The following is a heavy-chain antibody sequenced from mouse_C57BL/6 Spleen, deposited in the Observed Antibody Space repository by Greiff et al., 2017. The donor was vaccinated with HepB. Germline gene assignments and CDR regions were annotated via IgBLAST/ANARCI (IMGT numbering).Heavy chain of an antibody. Sequence: QVQLKQPGAELVMPGASVKLSCKASGYTFTSYWMHWVKQRPGQGLEWIGEIDPSDSYTNYNQKFKGKSTLTVDKSSSTAYMQLSSLTSEDSAVYYCARAVITTVVARGFAYWGQGTLVTVSA. J-gene: IGHJ3*01. CDR1: GYTFTSYW. D-gene: IGHD1-1*01. V-gene: IGHV1-69*01. CDR3: ARAVITTVVARGFAY. CDR2: IDPSDSYT.